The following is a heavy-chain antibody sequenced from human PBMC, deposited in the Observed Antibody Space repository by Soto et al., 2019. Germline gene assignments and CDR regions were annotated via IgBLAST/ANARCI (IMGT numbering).Heavy chain of an antibody. CDR2: ISGRGGST. CDR1: RFTFSGYS. V-gene: IGHV3-23*01. CDR3: AKSYADTWKHYYFDY. D-gene: IGHD3-16*01. J-gene: IGHJ4*02. Sequence: EVQLLESGGGLVQPGGSLRLSCAASRFTFSGYSMSWVLQAPGKGLEWVSGISGRGGSTYYADSVKCRFTNSRDNSEITPFLQMNRLRAEDTALYYFAKSYADTWKHYYFDYWGQGKGVTVSS.